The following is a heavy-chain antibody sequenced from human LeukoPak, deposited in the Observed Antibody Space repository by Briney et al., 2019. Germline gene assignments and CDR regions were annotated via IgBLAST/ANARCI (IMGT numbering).Heavy chain of an antibody. D-gene: IGHD6-19*01. Sequence: VASVKVSCKASGYTFTSYGISWVRQAPGQGLEWMGWISAYNGNTNYAQKLQGRVTMTTDTSTSTAYMELRSLRSDDTAVYYCARTENGYSSGWYGGGLVDYWGQGTLVTVSS. CDR2: ISAYNGNT. CDR3: ARTENGYSSGWYGGGLVDY. V-gene: IGHV1-18*01. J-gene: IGHJ4*02. CDR1: GYTFTSYG.